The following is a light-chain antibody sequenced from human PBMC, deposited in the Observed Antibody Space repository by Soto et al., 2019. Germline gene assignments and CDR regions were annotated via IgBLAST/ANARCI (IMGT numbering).Light chain of an antibody. CDR3: ATCDDSLSGLL. V-gene: IGLV1-47*01. CDR1: SSNIGSNY. Sequence: QSVLTQPPSASGTPGQRVTISCSGGSSNIGSNYAYWYRQLPGTAPKLVIYANSQRPSGVPYRFSGCKSGTPASLASSGLRSDDEADYYCATCDDSLSGLLFGGGTKLNVL. CDR2: ANS. J-gene: IGLJ2*01.